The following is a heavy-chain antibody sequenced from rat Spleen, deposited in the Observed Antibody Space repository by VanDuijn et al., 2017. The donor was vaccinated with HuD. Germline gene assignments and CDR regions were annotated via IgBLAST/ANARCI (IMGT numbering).Heavy chain of an antibody. V-gene: IGHV5-31*01. CDR1: GFIFNNYW. Sequence: EVQLVESGGGLVQPGRSLKLSCVASGFIFNNYWMTWIRQAPGKGLEWVASITNTDESTFYSDSVKGRFTISRDNAKSTLYLQMNSLRSEDTATYYCARHGVNYGGYSRDYFGYWGQGVMVTVSS. J-gene: IGHJ2*01. CDR2: ITNTDEST. CDR3: ARHGVNYGGYSRDYFGY. D-gene: IGHD1-11*01.